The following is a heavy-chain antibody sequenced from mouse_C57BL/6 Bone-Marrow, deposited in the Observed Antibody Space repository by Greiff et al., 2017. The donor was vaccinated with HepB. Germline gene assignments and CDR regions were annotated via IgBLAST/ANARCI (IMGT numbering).Heavy chain of an antibody. CDR3: ARRAWYFDV. Sequence: EVKLKQSGPVLVKPGASVKMSCKASGYTFTDYYMNWVKQSHGKSLEWIGVINPYNGGTSYNQKFKGKATLTVDKSSSTAYMELNSLTSEDSAVYYCARRAWYFDVWGTGTTVTVSS. CDR1: GYTFTDYY. CDR2: INPYNGGT. D-gene: IGHD3-1*01. J-gene: IGHJ1*03. V-gene: IGHV1-19*01.